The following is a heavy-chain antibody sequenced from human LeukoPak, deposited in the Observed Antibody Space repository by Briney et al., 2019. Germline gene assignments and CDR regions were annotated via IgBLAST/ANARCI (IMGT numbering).Heavy chain of an antibody. Sequence: GESLKISCKGSGYSFTSYWIGWVRQMPGKGLEWMGIIYPGDSDTRYSPSFQGQVTISADKSISTAYLQWSSLKASDTAMYYCARPTGRGYSSGWYGQYAFDIWGQGTMVTVSS. V-gene: IGHV5-51*01. D-gene: IGHD6-19*01. J-gene: IGHJ3*02. CDR3: ARPTGRGYSSGWYGQYAFDI. CDR1: GYSFTSYW. CDR2: IYPGDSDT.